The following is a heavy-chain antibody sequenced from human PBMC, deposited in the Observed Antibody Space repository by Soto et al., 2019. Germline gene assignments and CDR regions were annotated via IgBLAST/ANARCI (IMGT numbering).Heavy chain of an antibody. CDR3: ARWTPHLESLLNKYYYYGLDV. V-gene: IGHV1-2*04. J-gene: IGHJ6*02. Sequence: GASVKVSCKASGYTFTGYYMHWVRQAPGQGLEWMGWINPNSGGTNYAQKFQGWVTMTRDTSISTAYMELSRLRSDDTAAYYCARWTPHLESLLNKYYYYGLDVWGQGTTVTVSS. CDR1: GYTFTGYY. D-gene: IGHD1-26*01. CDR2: INPNSGGT.